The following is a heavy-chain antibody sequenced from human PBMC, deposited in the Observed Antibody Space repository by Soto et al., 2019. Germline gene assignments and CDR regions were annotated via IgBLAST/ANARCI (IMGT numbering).Heavy chain of an antibody. Sequence: GGSLRLSCAASGFTFSSYGMHWVRQAPGKGLEWVAVTSYDGSNKYYADSVKGRFTISRDNSKNTVYLQMNSLRAEDTAVYYCAKGSASSGWPPSSRTSYYYYGMDAWGQGTTVTVSS. CDR3: AKGSASSGWPPSSRTSYYYYGMDA. D-gene: IGHD6-19*01. J-gene: IGHJ6*02. V-gene: IGHV3-30*18. CDR1: GFTFSSYG. CDR2: TSYDGSNK.